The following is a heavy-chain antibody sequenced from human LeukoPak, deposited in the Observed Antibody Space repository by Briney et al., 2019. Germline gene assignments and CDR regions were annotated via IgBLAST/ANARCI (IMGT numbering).Heavy chain of an antibody. J-gene: IGHJ4*02. CDR2: IVVGSGNT. CDR3: ARGEWVAGYSYGLD. Sequence: GTSVKVSCKASGFTFTSSAVQWVRQARGQRLEWIGWIVVGSGNTNYAQKFQERVTITRDMSTSTAYMELSSLRSEDTAVYYCARGEWVAGYSYGLDWGQGTLVTVSS. V-gene: IGHV1-58*01. D-gene: IGHD5-18*01. CDR1: GFTFTSSA.